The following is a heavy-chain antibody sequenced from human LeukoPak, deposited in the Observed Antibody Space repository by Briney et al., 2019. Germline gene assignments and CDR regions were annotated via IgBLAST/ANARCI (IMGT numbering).Heavy chain of an antibody. CDR3: ARDHLVSSLLDAFDI. CDR1: GDSISSSSFY. Sequence: SETLSLTCTVSGDSISSSSFYWGWIRQPPGKGLEWIVSIYYSGSTYYNPSLKSRATISVDMSKNQFSLKLSSVTAADTAVYYCARDHLVSSLLDAFDIWGQGTMVTVSS. D-gene: IGHD6-13*01. J-gene: IGHJ3*02. V-gene: IGHV4-39*07. CDR2: IYYSGST.